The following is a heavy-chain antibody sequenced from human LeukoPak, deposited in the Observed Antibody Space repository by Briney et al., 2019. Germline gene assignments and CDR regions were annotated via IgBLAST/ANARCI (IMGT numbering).Heavy chain of an antibody. CDR1: GGSISSYY. Sequence: PSETLSLTCTVSGGSISSYYWSWIRQPPGKGLEWIGYIYYSGSTNYNPSLKSRVTISVDTSKNQFSLKLSSVTAADTAVYYCARDGRSYCGGDCPSFDLWGRGTLVTVSS. CDR3: ARDGRSYCGGDCPSFDL. CDR2: IYYSGST. J-gene: IGHJ2*01. D-gene: IGHD2-21*01. V-gene: IGHV4-59*12.